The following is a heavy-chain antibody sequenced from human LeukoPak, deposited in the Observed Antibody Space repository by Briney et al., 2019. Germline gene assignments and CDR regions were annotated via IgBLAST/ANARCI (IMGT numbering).Heavy chain of an antibody. CDR1: GFTVSSNY. Sequence: QAGGSLRLSCAASGFTVSSNYMTWVRQAPGKGLEWVSVIYSSGSTYYADSVKSRFTISRDNSKNTLSLQMNSLRAEDTAVYYCARDFRLGSHWGQGTLVTVSS. CDR2: IYSSGST. D-gene: IGHD3-10*01. V-gene: IGHV3-66*01. J-gene: IGHJ4*02. CDR3: ARDFRLGSH.